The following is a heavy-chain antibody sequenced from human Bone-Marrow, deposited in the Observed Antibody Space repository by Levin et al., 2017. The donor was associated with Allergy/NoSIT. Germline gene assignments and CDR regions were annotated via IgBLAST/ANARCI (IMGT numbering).Heavy chain of an antibody. D-gene: IGHD2-2*01. J-gene: IGHJ2*01. CDR1: GGSFSGYY. Sequence: PSETLSLTCAVYGGSFSGYYWSWIRQPPGKGLEWIGEINHSGSTNYNPSLKSRVTISVDTSKNQFSLKLSSVTAADTAVYYCARGHHPVRYQLLRYWYFDLWGRGTLVTVSS. CDR2: INHSGST. CDR3: ARGHHPVRYQLLRYWYFDL. V-gene: IGHV4-34*01.